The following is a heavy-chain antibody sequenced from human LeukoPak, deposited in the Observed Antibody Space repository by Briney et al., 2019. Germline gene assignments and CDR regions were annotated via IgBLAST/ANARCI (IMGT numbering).Heavy chain of an antibody. D-gene: IGHD6-13*01. CDR2: IYSGGST. Sequence: GGSLRLSCAASGFTVSSNYMSWVRQAPGKGLEWVSVIYSGGSTYYADAGKGRFTISRDNSKNTLYLQMNSLRAEDTAVYYCASLYSSSWSPLGYWGQGTLVTVSS. V-gene: IGHV3-53*01. CDR3: ASLYSSSWSPLGY. J-gene: IGHJ4*02. CDR1: GFTVSSNY.